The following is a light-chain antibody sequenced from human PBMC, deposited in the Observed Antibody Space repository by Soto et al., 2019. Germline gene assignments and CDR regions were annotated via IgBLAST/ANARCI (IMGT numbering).Light chain of an antibody. Sequence: PSTLSVSVGDSVTITCRASQTVNKYLDWYHQKPGKTPKLLIHEASTLQTGVPSRFAGSESGTELTLTICSLQPDDFATYHCQQVNTYPITFGQGTRLEI. CDR1: QTVNKY. CDR3: QQVNTYPIT. V-gene: IGKV1-5*03. J-gene: IGKJ5*01. CDR2: EAS.